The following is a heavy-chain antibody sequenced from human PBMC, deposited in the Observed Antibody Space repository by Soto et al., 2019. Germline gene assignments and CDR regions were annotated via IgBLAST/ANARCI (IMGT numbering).Heavy chain of an antibody. D-gene: IGHD1-26*01. CDR2: IKNEADGGTT. CDR3: VTMSGFKTSSDY. CDR1: GLTVTNAW. V-gene: IGHV3-15*07. J-gene: IGHJ4*02. Sequence: DVQLVESGGDLVQPGGSLTLSCTASGLTVTNAWMNWVRQSPGKRLEWVGLIKNEADGGTTAYAAPTEDRITISRDDSKNMLYLQINSPDTEDTAVYYCVTMSGFKTSSDYWGQGTLVTVSS.